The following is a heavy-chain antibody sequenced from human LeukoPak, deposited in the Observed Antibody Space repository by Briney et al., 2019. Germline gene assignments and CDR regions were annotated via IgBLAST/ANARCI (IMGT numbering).Heavy chain of an antibody. CDR3: ARDWSAYDSGNAFDI. CDR1: GFTFSSYA. Sequence: PGRSLRLSCAASGFTFSSYAMHWVRQAPGKGLEWVAVISYDGANKYFADSVKGRFTISRDNSKNTLYLQMNSLRAEDTAVYYCARDWSAYDSGNAFDIWGQGTMVTVSS. J-gene: IGHJ3*02. CDR2: ISYDGANK. D-gene: IGHD3-22*01. V-gene: IGHV3-30-3*01.